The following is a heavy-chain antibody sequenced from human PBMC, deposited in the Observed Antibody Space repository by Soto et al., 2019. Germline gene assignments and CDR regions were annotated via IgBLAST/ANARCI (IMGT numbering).Heavy chain of an antibody. CDR2: INHSGST. CDR3: ARVTGRYYYGMDV. J-gene: IGHJ6*02. Sequence: QVQLQQWGAGLLKPSETLSLTCAVYGGSFSGYYWSWIRPPPGKGLEWIGEINHSGSTNYNPSLTSRVTISVDTSKNQFSLKLSSVTAADTAVYYCARVTGRYYYGMDVWGQGTTVTVSS. V-gene: IGHV4-34*01. CDR1: GGSFSGYY.